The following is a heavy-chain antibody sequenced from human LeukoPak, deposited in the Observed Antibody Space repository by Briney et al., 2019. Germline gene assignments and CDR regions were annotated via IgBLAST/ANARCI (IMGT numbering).Heavy chain of an antibody. Sequence: ASVKVSCKASGYTFTSYYMHWVRQAPGQGLEWMGVINPSGGSTSYAQKFQGRVTMTRDTSTSTVYMELSSLRSEDTAVYYCAKPSWDSSGYSAFDIWGQGTMVTVSS. CDR1: GYTFTSYY. J-gene: IGHJ3*02. CDR3: AKPSWDSSGYSAFDI. CDR2: INPSGGST. D-gene: IGHD3-22*01. V-gene: IGHV1-46*01.